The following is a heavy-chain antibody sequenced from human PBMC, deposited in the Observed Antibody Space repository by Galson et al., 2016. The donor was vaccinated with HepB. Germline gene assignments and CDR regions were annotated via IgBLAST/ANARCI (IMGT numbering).Heavy chain of an antibody. CDR3: ASMTGTTPGGY. V-gene: IGHV3-30*04. CDR2: ISFDGDNT. D-gene: IGHD1-20*01. CDR1: GFTFSSYP. J-gene: IGHJ4*02. Sequence: SLRLSCAASGFTFSSYPMHWVRQAPGKGLEWVAGISFDGDNTYYADSVKGRFTISRDKSKSTLYLQMNRLRPGDTAVYYCASMTGTTPGGYWGQGTLVTVSS.